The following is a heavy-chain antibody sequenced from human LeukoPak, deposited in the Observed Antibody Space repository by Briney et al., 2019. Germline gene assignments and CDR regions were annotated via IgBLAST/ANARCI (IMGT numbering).Heavy chain of an antibody. D-gene: IGHD6-19*01. CDR1: GFTFDDYA. V-gene: IGHV3-9*01. CDR3: ARGLDGSGWYDLDY. Sequence: GGSLRLSCAASGFTFDDYAMHWVRQAPGKGLEWVSGISWNSGSIGYADSVKGRFTISRDNAKNSLYLQMTFLRADDTAVYYCARGLDGSGWYDLDYWGQGTLVTVSS. CDR2: ISWNSGSI. J-gene: IGHJ4*02.